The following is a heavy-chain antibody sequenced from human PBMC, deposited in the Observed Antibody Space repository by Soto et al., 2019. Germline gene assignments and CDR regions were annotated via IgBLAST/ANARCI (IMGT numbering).Heavy chain of an antibody. CDR3: ARARASNWFDP. CDR1: GGSISSYY. V-gene: IGHV4-59*01. Sequence: PETLSLTCTVSGGSISSYYWSWIRQPPGKGLEWIGHIYYSGSTNYNPSLKSRVTISVDTSKTQFSLKLSSVTAADTAVYYCARARASNWFDPWGQGTLVTGSS. J-gene: IGHJ5*02. CDR2: IYYSGST.